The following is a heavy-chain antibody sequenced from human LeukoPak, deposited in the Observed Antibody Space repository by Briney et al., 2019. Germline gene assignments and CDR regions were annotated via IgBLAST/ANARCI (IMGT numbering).Heavy chain of an antibody. CDR2: INPNSGGT. D-gene: IGHD3-22*01. V-gene: IGHV1-2*02. Sequence: ASVKVSCKASGYTFTGYYMHWVRQAPGQGLEWMGWINPNSGGTNYAQKFQGRVTMTRDTSISTAYMELSRLRSDDTAVYYCARRSNYYDSSIGYWGQGTLVTVSS. CDR1: GYTFTGYY. CDR3: ARRSNYYDSSIGY. J-gene: IGHJ4*02.